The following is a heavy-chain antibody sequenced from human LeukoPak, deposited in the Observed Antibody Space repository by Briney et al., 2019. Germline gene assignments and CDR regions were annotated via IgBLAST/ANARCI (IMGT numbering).Heavy chain of an antibody. CDR3: ARRKLTYYYGMDV. J-gene: IGHJ6*02. V-gene: IGHV3-7*01. CDR2: INQDGSEK. D-gene: IGHD1-7*01. Sequence: GGSLRLSCVASGFTVSDHYIDWVRQAPGKGLEWVANINQDGSEKYYVDSVKGRFTVSRDNAKNSLDLQMNTLRAEDTAVYYCARRKLTYYYGMDVWGQGTTVTVSS. CDR1: GFTVSDHY.